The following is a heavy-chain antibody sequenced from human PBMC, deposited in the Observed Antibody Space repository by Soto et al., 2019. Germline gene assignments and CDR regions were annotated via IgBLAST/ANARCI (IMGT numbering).Heavy chain of an antibody. CDR1: GYSFTSYW. CDR2: IYPGDSDT. D-gene: IGHD6-19*01. J-gene: IGHJ6*02. Sequence: GESLKISCKGSGYSFTSYWIGWVRQMPGKSLEWMGIIYPGDSDTRYSPSFQGQVTISADKSISTAYLQWSSLKASDTAMYYCARFVRGSGLTGDYSYCMDVWGQATTVTVSS. CDR3: ARFVRGSGLTGDYSYCMDV. V-gene: IGHV5-51*01.